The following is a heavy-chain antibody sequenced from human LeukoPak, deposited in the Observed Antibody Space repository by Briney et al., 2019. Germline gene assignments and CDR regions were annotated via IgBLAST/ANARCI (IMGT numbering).Heavy chain of an antibody. Sequence: PSETLSLTCTVSGDSITGSSYYWGWIRQPPGKGLEWIGSMYYSGSTYSNPSLKSRVTISADTSKNQFSLKLKSVTAADTAVYYCARHPGVGANDTFDLWGQGTMVTISS. CDR2: MYYSGST. J-gene: IGHJ3*01. V-gene: IGHV4-39*01. CDR1: GDSITGSSYY. CDR3: ARHPGVGANDTFDL. D-gene: IGHD1-26*01.